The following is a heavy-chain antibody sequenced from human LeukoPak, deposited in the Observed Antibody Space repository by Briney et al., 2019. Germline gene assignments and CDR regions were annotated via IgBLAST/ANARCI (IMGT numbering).Heavy chain of an antibody. CDR1: GYTFTSYW. Sequence: GESLKISCKGFGYTFTSYWIGWVRQIPGKGLEWMGIIYPGDSGTRYSPSFQGQVTISADKSISTAYLQWSSLKASDTAMYYCARSLGRLYYFDYWGQGTLVTVSS. J-gene: IGHJ4*02. V-gene: IGHV5-51*01. CDR3: ARSLGRLYYFDY. D-gene: IGHD2-21*01. CDR2: IYPGDSGT.